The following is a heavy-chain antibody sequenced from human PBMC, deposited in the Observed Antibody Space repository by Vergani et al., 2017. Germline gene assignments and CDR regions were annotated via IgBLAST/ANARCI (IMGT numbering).Heavy chain of an antibody. CDR3: ASQYSSGWGHYFDY. CDR1: GGSISSSSYY. V-gene: IGHV4-39*07. J-gene: IGHJ4*02. D-gene: IGHD6-19*01. Sequence: QLQLQESGPGLVKPSETLSLTCTVSGGSISSSSYYWGWIRQPPGKGLEWIGSIYHSGSTYYNPSLKSRVTISVDTSKNQFSLKLSSVTAADTAVYYCASQYSSGWGHYFDYWGQGTLVTVSS. CDR2: IYHSGST.